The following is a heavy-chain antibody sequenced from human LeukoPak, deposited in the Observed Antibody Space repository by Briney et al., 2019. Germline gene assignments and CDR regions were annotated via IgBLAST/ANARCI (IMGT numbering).Heavy chain of an antibody. V-gene: IGHV3-53*04. CDR3: ARVSVATWFGMDV. CDR2: IYSGGST. D-gene: IGHD5-12*01. J-gene: IGHJ6*02. Sequence: GGSLRLSCAASGFTVSSNYMSWGRQAPGKGLGWGSVIYSGGSTYYAYSVKGRFTISRHNSKNPLYLQMNSLRPEDTAVYYCARVSVATWFGMDVWGQGTTVSVSS. CDR1: GFTVSSNY.